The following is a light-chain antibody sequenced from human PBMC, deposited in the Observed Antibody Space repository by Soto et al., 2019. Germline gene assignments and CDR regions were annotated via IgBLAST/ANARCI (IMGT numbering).Light chain of an antibody. CDR3: NSYAGSNNPYV. J-gene: IGLJ1*01. CDR1: SSDVGGYNY. V-gene: IGLV2-8*01. CDR2: DVS. Sequence: QSVLTQPPSASGSPGQSVTISCTGTSSDVGGYNYVSWYQQHPGKAPKLMIYDVSKRPSGVPDRFSGSKSGNTASLTVSGLQAEDEADYYCNSYAGSNNPYVFGTGTKVTVL.